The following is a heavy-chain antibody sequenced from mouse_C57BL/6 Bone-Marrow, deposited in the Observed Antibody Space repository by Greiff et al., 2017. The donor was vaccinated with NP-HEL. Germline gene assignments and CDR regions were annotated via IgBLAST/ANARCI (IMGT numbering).Heavy chain of an antibody. CDR2: ICTGGST. D-gene: IGHD3-2*02. J-gene: IGHJ2*01. CDR3: AARQLRLRGYFDY. V-gene: IGHV2-5*01. Sequence: QVQLQQSGPGLVQPSQTLSITCTVSGFSLTSYGVHWVRQSPGQGLEWLGVICTGGSTDYNAAFMSSLSITKDNSKSQVFFKMNSLQADDTAIYYCAARQLRLRGYFDYWGQGTTLTVSS. CDR1: GFSLTSYG.